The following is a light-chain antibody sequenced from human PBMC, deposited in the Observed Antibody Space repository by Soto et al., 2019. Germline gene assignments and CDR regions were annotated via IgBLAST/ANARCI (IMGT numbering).Light chain of an antibody. CDR1: QSVSSSY. J-gene: IGKJ1*01. CDR2: GAS. Sequence: EIVLTQSPGTLSLSPGERATLSCRASQSVSSSYLAWYQQKPGQTPSLLIYGASSMATGIPDRFSGSGSGTDFTLTISSLEPEDFAVYYCQQYGSSPRTFGQGTKVEIK. V-gene: IGKV3-20*01. CDR3: QQYGSSPRT.